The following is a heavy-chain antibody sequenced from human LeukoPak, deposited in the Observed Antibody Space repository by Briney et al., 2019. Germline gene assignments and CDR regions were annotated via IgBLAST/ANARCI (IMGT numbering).Heavy chain of an antibody. J-gene: IGHJ2*01. CDR2: IYHSGST. D-gene: IGHD4-17*01. CDR1: GGSISSSNW. CDR3: ARTPYGDYWYFDL. V-gene: IGHV4-4*02. Sequence: SETLSLTCAVSGGSISSSNWWSWVRPPPGKGLEWIGEIYHSGSTNYNPSLKSRVTISVDKSKNQFSLKLSSVTAADTAVYYCARTPYGDYWYFDLWGRGTLVTVSS.